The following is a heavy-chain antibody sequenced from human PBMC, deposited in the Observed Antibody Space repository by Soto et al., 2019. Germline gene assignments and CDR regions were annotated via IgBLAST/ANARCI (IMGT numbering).Heavy chain of an antibody. CDR2: IYYSGST. J-gene: IGHJ6*02. Sequence: SETLSLTCTVSGGSISSYYWSWIRQPPLKVLEWIGYIYYSGSTNYNPSLKSRVTISVDTSKNQFSLKLSSVTAADTAVYYCARDLPDDRLLWFGESPGGMDVWGQGTTVTASS. CDR3: ARDLPDDRLLWFGESPGGMDV. V-gene: IGHV4-59*01. D-gene: IGHD3-10*01. CDR1: GGSISSYY.